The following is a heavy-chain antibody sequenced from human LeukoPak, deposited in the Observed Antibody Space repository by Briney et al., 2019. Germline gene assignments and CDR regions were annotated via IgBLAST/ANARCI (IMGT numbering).Heavy chain of an antibody. Sequence: GGSLRLSCAASGFTFDNCAMNWVRQAPGKGLEWVSAISGSGGSAYYADSVKGRFTISRDNSKNTLYLQMNSLRAEDTAVYYCAKGPTGDFWSGYPYWGQGTLVTVSS. V-gene: IGHV3-23*01. CDR3: AKGPTGDFWSGYPY. D-gene: IGHD3-3*01. CDR2: ISGSGGSA. CDR1: GFTFDNCA. J-gene: IGHJ4*02.